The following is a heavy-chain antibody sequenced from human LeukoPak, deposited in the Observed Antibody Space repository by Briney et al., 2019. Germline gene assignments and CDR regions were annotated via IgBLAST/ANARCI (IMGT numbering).Heavy chain of an antibody. D-gene: IGHD3-22*01. Sequence: GGSLRLSCAASGFTFSSYAMSWVRQAPGKGLEWVSAISGSGGSTYYADSVKGRFTISKDISKSTLYVQMNSLRAEDTAVYYCATGGGFYYGHWGQGTLVTVSS. CDR2: ISGSGGST. J-gene: IGHJ4*02. CDR1: GFTFSSYA. CDR3: ATGGGFYYGH. V-gene: IGHV3-23*01.